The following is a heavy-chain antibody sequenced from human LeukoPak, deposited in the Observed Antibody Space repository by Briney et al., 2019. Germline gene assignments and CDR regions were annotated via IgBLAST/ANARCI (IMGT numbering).Heavy chain of an antibody. V-gene: IGHV1-2*02. CDR3: ARGDSSGYYYAFDI. CDR1: GYTLIGYY. CDR2: INPHSGGT. J-gene: IGHJ3*02. Sequence: ASVKVSCKASGYTLIGYYMHWVRQAPGQGLEWMGWINPHSGGTNYAQNFQGRVTVTRDTSISTAYMELSRLRSDDTAVYYCARGDSSGYYYAFDIWGQGTMVTVSS. D-gene: IGHD3-22*01.